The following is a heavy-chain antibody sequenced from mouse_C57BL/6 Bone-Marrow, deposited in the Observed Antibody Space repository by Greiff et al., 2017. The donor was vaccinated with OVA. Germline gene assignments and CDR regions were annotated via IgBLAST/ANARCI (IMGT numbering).Heavy chain of an antibody. V-gene: IGHV1-15*01. J-gene: IGHJ4*01. CDR2: IDPETGGT. D-gene: IGHD1-1*01. Sequence: VQRVESGAELVRPGASVTLSCKASGYTFTDYEMHWVKQTPVHGLEWIGAIDPETGGTAYNQKFKGKAILTADKSSSTAYMELRSLTSEDSAVYYCTRSYCRYYCDMDYWGQGTSVTVSS. CDR3: TRSYCRYYCDMDY. CDR1: GYTFTDYE.